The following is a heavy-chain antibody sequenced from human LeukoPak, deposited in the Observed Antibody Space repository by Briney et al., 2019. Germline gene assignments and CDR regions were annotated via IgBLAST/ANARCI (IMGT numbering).Heavy chain of an antibody. CDR3: AKDELELG. CDR2: ISGSGGST. J-gene: IGHJ4*02. Sequence: GGSLRLSCAASGFTFSSYWINWVRQAPGKGLEWVSAISGSGGSTYYADSVKGRFTISRDNSKNTLYLQMSSLRAEDTAVYYCAKDELELGWGQGTLVTVSS. CDR1: GFTFSSYW. D-gene: IGHD1-7*01. V-gene: IGHV3-23*01.